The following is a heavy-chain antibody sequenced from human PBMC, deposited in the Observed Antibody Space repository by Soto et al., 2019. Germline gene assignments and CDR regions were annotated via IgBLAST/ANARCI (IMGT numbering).Heavy chain of an antibody. J-gene: IGHJ6*02. Sequence: ASVKVSCKASGGSFSSYAISWVRQAPGQGLEWMGGIIPIFGTANYAQKFQGRVTITADESTSTAYMELSSLRSEDTAVYYCARAPTIYDFWSGHYYYGMDVWGQGTTVTVSS. V-gene: IGHV1-69*13. CDR2: IIPIFGTA. CDR1: GGSFSSYA. D-gene: IGHD3-3*01. CDR3: ARAPTIYDFWSGHYYYGMDV.